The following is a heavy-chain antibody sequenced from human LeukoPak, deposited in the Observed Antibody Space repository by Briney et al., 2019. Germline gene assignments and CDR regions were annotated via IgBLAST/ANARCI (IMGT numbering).Heavy chain of an antibody. CDR3: AREVGYSSSWYQTKDYYYYYGMDV. D-gene: IGHD6-13*01. Sequence: ASVKVSCKASGYTFTSYGISWLRQAPGQGLEWMGWISAYNGNTNYAQKLQGRVTMTTDTSTSTAYMELRSLRSDDTAVYYCAREVGYSSSWYQTKDYYYYYGMDVWGQGTTVTVSS. CDR2: ISAYNGNT. J-gene: IGHJ6*02. CDR1: GYTFTSYG. V-gene: IGHV1-18*01.